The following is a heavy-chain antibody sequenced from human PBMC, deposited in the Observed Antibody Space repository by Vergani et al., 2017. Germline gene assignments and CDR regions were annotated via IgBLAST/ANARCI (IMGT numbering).Heavy chain of an antibody. D-gene: IGHD1-1*01. CDR1: GFTFSSYG. CDR2: ISYDGSNK. CDR3: AKLFPHDNFRYYFDY. J-gene: IGHJ4*02. Sequence: VQLLESGGGLVQPGGSLRLSCAASGFTFSSYGMHWVRQAPGKGLEWVAVISYDGSNKYYADSVKGRFTISRDNSKNTLYLQMNSLRAEDTAVYYCAKLFPHDNFRYYFDYWGQGTLVTVSS. V-gene: IGHV3-30*18.